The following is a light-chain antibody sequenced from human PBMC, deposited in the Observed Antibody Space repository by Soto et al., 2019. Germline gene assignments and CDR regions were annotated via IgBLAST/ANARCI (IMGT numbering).Light chain of an antibody. V-gene: IGLV1-40*01. CDR2: GNN. J-gene: IGLJ2*01. CDR3: QSYDSSLSALV. CDR1: SSNIGAGYD. Sequence: QLVLTQPPSVSGAPGQRVTISCTGSSSNIGAGYDVHWYQQLPGTAPKLLIYGNNNRPSGVPDRFSGSKSGTSASLAITGLQAEDEADYYCQSYDSSLSALVFGGGTQLTVL.